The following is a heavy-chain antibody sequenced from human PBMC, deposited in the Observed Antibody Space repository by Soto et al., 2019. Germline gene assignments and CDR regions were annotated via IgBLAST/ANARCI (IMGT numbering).Heavy chain of an antibody. Sequence: PSETLSLTCNVSGASINSGGHYWSWIRQHPGKDLEWIGYIYYSGSTYYNPSLKSRLSISVDTSKNQFSLRLNSVTAADTAVYYCAREGGGEEGYNGVDSWGQGMLVTVSS. D-gene: IGHD2-2*02. J-gene: IGHJ4*02. CDR2: IYYSGST. V-gene: IGHV4-31*03. CDR1: GASINSGGHY. CDR3: AREGGGEEGYNGVDS.